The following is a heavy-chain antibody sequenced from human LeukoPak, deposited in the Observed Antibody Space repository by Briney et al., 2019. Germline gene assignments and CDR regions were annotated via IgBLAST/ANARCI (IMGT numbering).Heavy chain of an antibody. CDR1: VYTLTELS. CDR2: FDPEDGET. Sequence: ASVTVSFTFSVYTLTELSMHWVRQAPGKGLEWMGGFDPEDGETIYEQKFQGRVTMTEDTSTDTAYMELSSLRSEDTAVYYCATNRYSGSYGVLYYFDYWGQGTLVTVSS. D-gene: IGHD1-26*01. CDR3: ATNRYSGSYGVLYYFDY. V-gene: IGHV1-24*01. J-gene: IGHJ4*02.